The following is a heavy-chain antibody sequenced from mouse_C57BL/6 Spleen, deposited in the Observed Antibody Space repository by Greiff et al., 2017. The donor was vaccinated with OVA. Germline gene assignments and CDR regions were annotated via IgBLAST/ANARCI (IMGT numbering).Heavy chain of an antibody. CDR3: ARDNYGSSYNCDY. J-gene: IGHJ2*01. Sequence: VQLQQSGGGLVKPGGSLKLSCAASGFTFSSYAMSWVRQTPEKRLEWVATISDGGSYTYYPDNVKGRFTISRDNAKNNLYLQMSHLKSEDTAMYYCARDNYGSSYNCDYWGQGTTLTVSS. D-gene: IGHD1-1*01. V-gene: IGHV5-4*01. CDR2: ISDGGSYT. CDR1: GFTFSSYA.